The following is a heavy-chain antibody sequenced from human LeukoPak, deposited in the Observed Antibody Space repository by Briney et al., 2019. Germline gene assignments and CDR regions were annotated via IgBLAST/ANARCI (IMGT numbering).Heavy chain of an antibody. CDR3: AIDRGWRTSGYYLYYFEY. J-gene: IGHJ4*02. CDR2: INSDGTIT. CDR1: GFTFTSYW. V-gene: IGHV3-74*01. Sequence: GGSLRLSCAASGFTFTSYWMHWVRQAPGKGLVWLSRINSDGTITSYADSLEGRFTISRDNAKNTVYLQMNSLRAEDTAVYYCAIDRGWRTSGYYLYYFEYWGQGTLVTYSS. D-gene: IGHD3-3*01.